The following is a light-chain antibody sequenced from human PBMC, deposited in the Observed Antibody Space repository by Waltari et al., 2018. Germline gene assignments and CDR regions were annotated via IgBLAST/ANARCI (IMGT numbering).Light chain of an antibody. Sequence: EIVLTQSPAILSFSPGERATLSCRASQSVGTYLAWYQQRPGQSPRLLIYDASYRATGIPGRFSGSGSETVFTLTISSLQPEDFAVYYCQQRRSWPLTFGGGTRVQI. CDR3: QQRRSWPLT. V-gene: IGKV3-11*01. CDR1: QSVGTY. J-gene: IGKJ4*02. CDR2: DAS.